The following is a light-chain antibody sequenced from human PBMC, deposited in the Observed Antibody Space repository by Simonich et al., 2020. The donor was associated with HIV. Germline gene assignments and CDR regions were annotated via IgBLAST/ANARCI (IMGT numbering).Light chain of an antibody. CDR1: SSDVGYYNL. Sequence: QSALTQPASVSGSPGQSLTTSCTGTSSDVGYYNLVSWYQQPPGKAPQLIIYDGSNRPSGVSKRFSGSKSGNTASLNISGLQAEDEADYYCSSYTSSSTWVFGGGTKLTVL. J-gene: IGLJ3*02. CDR3: SSYTSSSTWV. V-gene: IGLV2-14*02. CDR2: DGS.